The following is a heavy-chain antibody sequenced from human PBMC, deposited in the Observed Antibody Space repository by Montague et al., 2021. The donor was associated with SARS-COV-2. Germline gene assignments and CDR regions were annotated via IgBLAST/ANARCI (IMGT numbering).Heavy chain of an antibody. J-gene: IGHJ6*02. CDR1: GGSISSTAYY. D-gene: IGHD3-10*01. CDR3: ARQTTLLRGRAPPGV. Sequence: SETLSLTCTVSGGSISSTAYYWGWVRQPPGKGLEWIGSIYYTVNTYCNPSLKSRVTISVDASKNQFSLTLSSVSAADTAVYYCARQTTLLRGRAPPGVWGQGTTVTVSS. CDR2: IYYTVNT. V-gene: IGHV4-39*01.